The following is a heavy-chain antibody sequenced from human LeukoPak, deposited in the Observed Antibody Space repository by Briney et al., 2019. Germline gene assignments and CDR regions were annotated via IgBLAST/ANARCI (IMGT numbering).Heavy chain of an antibody. CDR3: ATSRGYFFRWFQH. Sequence: GGSLRLSCLASGFTFSKYEMNWVRQAPGKGLEWVSYIASSGSTIYYADSVKGRFTISRDNAKSSLYLQMNSLRADDTAVYYCATSRGYFFRWFQHWGQGTLVTVSS. V-gene: IGHV3-48*03. CDR2: IASSGSTI. CDR1: GFTFSKYE. D-gene: IGHD3-22*01. J-gene: IGHJ1*01.